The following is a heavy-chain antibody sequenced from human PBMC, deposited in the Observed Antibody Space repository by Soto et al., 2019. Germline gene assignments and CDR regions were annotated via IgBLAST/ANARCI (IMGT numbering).Heavy chain of an antibody. Sequence: QVQLVQSGAEVKKPGSSVKVSCKASGGTFSSYAISWVRQAPGQGLEWMGGIIPIFGTANYAQKFQGRVTITTDKSTSTAYMELSSLRSEDTAVYYCARDQGRMTTVPVGMDVWGQGTTVTVSS. CDR3: ARDQGRMTTVPVGMDV. V-gene: IGHV1-69*06. CDR1: GGTFSSYA. CDR2: IIPIFGTA. D-gene: IGHD4-4*01. J-gene: IGHJ6*02.